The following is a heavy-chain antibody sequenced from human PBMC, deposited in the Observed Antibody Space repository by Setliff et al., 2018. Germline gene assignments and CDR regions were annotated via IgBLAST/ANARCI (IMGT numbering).Heavy chain of an antibody. J-gene: IGHJ4*02. Sequence: GGSLRLSCVASGFAISSCWMSWVRQAPGKGLEWVANVNPDGSGKYYVDSVKGRFTISRDNAKNSLYLQMDSLRGEDTAVYYCATEGGTGDWGQGTVVTVSS. CDR2: VNPDGSGK. CDR3: ATEGGTGD. D-gene: IGHD2-15*01. CDR1: GFAISSCW. V-gene: IGHV3-7*01.